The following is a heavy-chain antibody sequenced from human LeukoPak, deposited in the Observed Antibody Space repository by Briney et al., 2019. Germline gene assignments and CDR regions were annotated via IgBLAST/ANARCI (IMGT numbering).Heavy chain of an antibody. CDR3: ARSSASATNFDY. CDR1: GFTFNDYY. CDR2: ISSSGSTI. V-gene: IGHV3-11*04. J-gene: IGHJ4*02. Sequence: GGCLRLSCAASGFTFNDYYMSWIRQAPGKGLEWVSYISSSGSTIYYADSVKGRFTISRDNAKNSLYLRMNSLRAEDTAVYYCARSSASATNFDYWGQGTPVTVSS. D-gene: IGHD6-6*01.